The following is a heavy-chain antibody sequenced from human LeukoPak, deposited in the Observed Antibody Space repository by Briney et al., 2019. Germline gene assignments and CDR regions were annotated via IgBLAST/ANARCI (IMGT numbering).Heavy chain of an antibody. Sequence: MTSETLSLTCSVSGGDSISNGRYYWGWIRQAPEKGLEWIGSINYSGNTLYTPSLQSRVTISVDTSKDQFSLRLTSVTAADSALYYCARHSDGWYWGGTGLDVWGQGTTVIVFS. V-gene: IGHV4-39*01. D-gene: IGHD6-19*01. J-gene: IGHJ6*02. CDR3: ARHSDGWYWGGTGLDV. CDR2: INYSGNT. CDR1: GGDSISNGRYY.